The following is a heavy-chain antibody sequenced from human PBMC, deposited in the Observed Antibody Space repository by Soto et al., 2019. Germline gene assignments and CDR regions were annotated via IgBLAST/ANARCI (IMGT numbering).Heavy chain of an antibody. J-gene: IGHJ4*02. Sequence: GGSLRLSCTASGFTFSNYAMSWDRQAPGKGLEWVSTFSSGGGGTYYADSVKGRFTIFRDNSKNTLSLQMNSLRAEDTAVYYCTKANRYCSGANCFTFDYWGLGTLVTVSS. V-gene: IGHV3-23*01. CDR2: FSSGGGGT. CDR3: TKANRYCSGANCFTFDY. CDR1: GFTFSNYA. D-gene: IGHD2-15*01.